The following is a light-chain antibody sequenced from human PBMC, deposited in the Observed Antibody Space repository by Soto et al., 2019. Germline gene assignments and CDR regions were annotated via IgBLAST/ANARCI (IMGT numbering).Light chain of an antibody. CDR3: SSYTSSSTLL. J-gene: IGLJ2*01. V-gene: IGLV2-14*01. CDR2: DVS. CDR1: SNDIGGYNN. Sequence: QSALTQPASVSGSPGQSITFSCTGTSNDIGGYNNVSWYQQHPGKAPKLMIFDVSNRPSGVSYRFSGSKPGNTASLTISGLQAEDEADYYCSSYTSSSTLLFGGGTKLTVL.